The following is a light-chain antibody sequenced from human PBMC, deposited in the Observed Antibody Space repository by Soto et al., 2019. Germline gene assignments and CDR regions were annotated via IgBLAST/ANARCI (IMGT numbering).Light chain of an antibody. CDR1: SGHSSYA. CDR3: SSYAVSNNLV. J-gene: IGLJ2*01. V-gene: IGLV4-69*01. CDR2: LNSDGSH. Sequence: QSVLTQSPSASASLGASVKLTCTLSSGHSSYAIAWHQQQPEKGPRYLMKLNSDGSHSKGDGIPDRFSGSKSGNTASLTVSGLRAEDEADYFCSSYAVSNNLVFGGGTKVTVL.